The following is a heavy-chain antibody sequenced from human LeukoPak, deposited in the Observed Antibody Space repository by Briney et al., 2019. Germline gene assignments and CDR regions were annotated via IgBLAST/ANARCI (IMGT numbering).Heavy chain of an antibody. J-gene: IGHJ5*02. CDR2: IYYSGSS. V-gene: IGHV4-61*01. Sequence: NPSETLSLTCTVSGYSISSGYYWSWIRQPPGKGLEWIGYIYYSGSSNYNPSLKSRVTISVDTSKNQFSPKLSSVTAADTAVYYCAREWCSSTSCYDGNRHFNWFDPWGQGTLVTVSS. CDR1: GYSISSGYY. D-gene: IGHD2-2*01. CDR3: AREWCSSTSCYDGNRHFNWFDP.